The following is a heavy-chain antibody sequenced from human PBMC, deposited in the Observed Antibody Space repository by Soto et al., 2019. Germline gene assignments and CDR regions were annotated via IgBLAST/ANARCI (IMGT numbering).Heavy chain of an antibody. CDR1: GGTFSSYA. CDR2: IIPIFGTA. J-gene: IGHJ6*02. CDR3: ARTLKYYYGSGSTPYYYYGMDV. D-gene: IGHD3-10*01. Sequence: GASVKVSCKASGGTFSSYAISWVRQAPGQGLEWMGGIIPIFGTANYAQKFQGRVTITADESTSTAYMELSSLRSEDTAVYYCARTLKYYYGSGSTPYYYYGMDVWGQGTTVTVSS. V-gene: IGHV1-69*13.